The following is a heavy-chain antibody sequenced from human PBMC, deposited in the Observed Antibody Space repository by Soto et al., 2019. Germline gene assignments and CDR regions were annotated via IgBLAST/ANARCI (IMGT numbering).Heavy chain of an antibody. CDR3: ARGRDYYGSGSYQWIKYNWFDP. J-gene: IGHJ5*02. Sequence: QLQLQESGPGLVKPSETLSLTCTVSGGSISSSSYYWGWIRQPPGKGLEWIGSIYYSGSTYYNPSLKSRVTISVDTSKNQFPLKLSSVTAADTAVYYCARGRDYYGSGSYQWIKYNWFDPWGQGTLVTVSS. V-gene: IGHV4-39*01. D-gene: IGHD3-10*01. CDR2: IYYSGST. CDR1: GGSISSSSYY.